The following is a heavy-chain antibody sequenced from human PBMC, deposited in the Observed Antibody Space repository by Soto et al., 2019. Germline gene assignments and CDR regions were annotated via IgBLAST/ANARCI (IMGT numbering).Heavy chain of an antibody. CDR1: GGTFSSYA. D-gene: IGHD3-10*01. J-gene: IGHJ6*02. Sequence: SVKVSCKASGGTFSSYAISWVRQAPGQGLEWMGGIIPIFGTANYAQKFQGRVTITADESTSTAYMELSSLRSEDTAVYYCARDQVAYYYGSGSPGPYYYYGMDVWGQGTTVTVPS. CDR3: ARDQVAYYYGSGSPGPYYYYGMDV. V-gene: IGHV1-69*13. CDR2: IIPIFGTA.